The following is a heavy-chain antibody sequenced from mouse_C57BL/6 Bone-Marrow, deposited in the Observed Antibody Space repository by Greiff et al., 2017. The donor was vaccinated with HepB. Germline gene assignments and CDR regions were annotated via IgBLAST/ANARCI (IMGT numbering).Heavy chain of an antibody. D-gene: IGHD2-4*01. Sequence: VQLQQSGAELVRPGASVKLSCTASGFNIKDDYMHWVKQRPEQGLEWIGWIDPGNGDIEYASKFQGKATITADTSSNTAYLQLSSLTSEDTAVDYCTTDDYEWFAYWGQGTLVTVSA. CDR1: GFNIKDDY. CDR3: TTDDYEWFAY. J-gene: IGHJ3*01. CDR2: IDPGNGDI. V-gene: IGHV14-4*01.